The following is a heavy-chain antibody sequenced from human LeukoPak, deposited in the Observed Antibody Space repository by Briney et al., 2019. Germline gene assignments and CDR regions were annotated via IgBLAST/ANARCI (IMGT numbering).Heavy chain of an antibody. CDR3: AKAQGHIVVVTATDY. V-gene: IGHV3-23*01. CDR2: ISGSGGST. J-gene: IGHJ4*02. D-gene: IGHD2-21*02. Sequence: GRSLRLSCAASGFTFSSYAMSWVRQAPGKGLEWVSAISGSGGSTYYADSVKGRFTISRDNSKNTLYLQMNSLRAEDTAVYYCAKAQGHIVVVTATDYWGQGTLVTVSS. CDR1: GFTFSSYA.